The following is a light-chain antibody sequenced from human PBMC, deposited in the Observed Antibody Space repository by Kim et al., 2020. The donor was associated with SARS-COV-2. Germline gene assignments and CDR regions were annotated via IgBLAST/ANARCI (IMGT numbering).Light chain of an antibody. V-gene: IGKV3-20*01. J-gene: IGKJ2*01. CDR1: QSVSNSY. Sequence: EIVLTQSPGTLSLSAGERVTLSCRASQSVSNSYLAWHQQKPGQAPRLLIYDASSRATGIPDRFSGSGSGTDFTLTISRLEPEDFAVYYCQQYGDSPYTFGQGTKLAI. CDR2: DAS. CDR3: QQYGDSPYT.